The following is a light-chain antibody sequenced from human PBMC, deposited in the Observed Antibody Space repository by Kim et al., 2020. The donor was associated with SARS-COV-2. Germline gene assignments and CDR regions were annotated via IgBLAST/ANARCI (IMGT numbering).Light chain of an antibody. J-gene: IGLJ2*01. V-gene: IGLV1-44*01. CDR3: AVWDDSLKSVL. CDR1: SSNVGRDS. CDR2: NDN. Sequence: GPRGTYSCSGGSSNVGRDSVEWYQQLPGTALKLVIYNDNRRPSGVPGRFSGSKSGTSASLAISGLQSEDEADYYCAVWDDSLKSVLFGGGTQLTVL.